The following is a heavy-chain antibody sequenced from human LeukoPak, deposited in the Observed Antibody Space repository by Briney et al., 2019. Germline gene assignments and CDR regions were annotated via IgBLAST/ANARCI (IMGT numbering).Heavy chain of an antibody. CDR3: AKSSAPAVAGHFDY. Sequence: GESLRLSCAASGFTFSGYGMHWVRQAPGKGLEWAAFIRFDGSNKYYADSLKGRFTISRDNSKNTLYLQMNSLRTEDTAVYYCAKSSAPAVAGHFDYWGQGTLVTVSS. J-gene: IGHJ4*02. CDR2: IRFDGSNK. D-gene: IGHD6-19*01. V-gene: IGHV3-30*02. CDR1: GFTFSGYG.